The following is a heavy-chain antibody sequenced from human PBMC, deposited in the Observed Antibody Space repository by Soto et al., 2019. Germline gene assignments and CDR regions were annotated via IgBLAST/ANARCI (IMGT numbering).Heavy chain of an antibody. D-gene: IGHD2-8*02. CDR3: ARDKITGLFDY. CDR1: GGSFSGYY. Sequence: QVQLQQWGAGLLKPSETLSLTCAVYGGSFSGYYWTWIRQPPGTGLELIGEINHSGSTNYNPSLKSRVTISVDTSKNLFSLKLTSVTAADTAVYYCARDKITGLFDYWGQGTLVTVSS. J-gene: IGHJ4*02. V-gene: IGHV4-34*01. CDR2: INHSGST.